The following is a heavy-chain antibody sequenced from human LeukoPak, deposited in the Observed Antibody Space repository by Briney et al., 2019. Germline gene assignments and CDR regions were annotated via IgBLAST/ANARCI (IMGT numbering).Heavy chain of an antibody. CDR2: ISSSSSYI. D-gene: IGHD6-19*01. Sequence: GGSLRLSCAASGLTFSSYSMNWVRQAPGKGLEWVSSISSSSSYIYYADSVKGRFTISRDNAKNSLYLQMNSLRAEDTAVYYCAGGYSGGWYYFDYWGQGTLVTVSS. J-gene: IGHJ4*02. V-gene: IGHV3-21*04. CDR3: AGGYSGGWYYFDY. CDR1: GLTFSSYS.